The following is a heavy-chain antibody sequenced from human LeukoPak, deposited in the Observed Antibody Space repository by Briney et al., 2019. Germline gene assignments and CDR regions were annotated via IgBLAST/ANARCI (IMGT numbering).Heavy chain of an antibody. Sequence: PSDTLSLTCTVSGGSISSSSYYWLWLRQPPGKGLEWIGSLSYSGNTYHNPSLKSRVTISVDTSQQHLSLNLSSVTAADTPVYFCARQGGSYGGDYFDYWGQGTLVTVSS. V-gene: IGHV4-39*01. J-gene: IGHJ4*02. CDR3: ARQGGSYGGDYFDY. CDR1: GGSISSSSYY. CDR2: LSYSGNT. D-gene: IGHD1-26*01.